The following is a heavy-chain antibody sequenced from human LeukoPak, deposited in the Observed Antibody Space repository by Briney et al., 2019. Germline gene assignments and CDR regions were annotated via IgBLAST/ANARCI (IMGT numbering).Heavy chain of an antibody. CDR1: GGSFSGYY. CDR3: ARGRKIYCSSTGCYGNYGMDV. V-gene: IGHV4-34*01. CDR2: INHSGST. J-gene: IGHJ6*02. D-gene: IGHD2-2*01. Sequence: PSETLSLTCAVYGGSFSGYYWSWIRQPPGKGLEWIGEINHSGSTNYNPSLKSRVTISVDTSKNQLSLKLSSVTAADTAVYYCARGRKIYCSSTGCYGNYGMDVWGQGTTVTVSS.